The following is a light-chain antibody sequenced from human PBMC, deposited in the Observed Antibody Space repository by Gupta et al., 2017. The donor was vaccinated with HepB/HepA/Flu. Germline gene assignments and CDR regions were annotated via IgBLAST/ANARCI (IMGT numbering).Light chain of an antibody. CDR3: RQALQTPFT. CDR2: LGS. Sequence: DIVMTQSPLSLPVTPGEPASISCRSSQSLLHSNGYNYLDWYLQKPGQSPQLLIYLGSNRASGVPDRFSGSGSGTDFTLKISRVEAEDVGVYYCRQALQTPFTFGPGTXVDIK. J-gene: IGKJ3*01. CDR1: QSLLHSNGYNY. V-gene: IGKV2-28*01.